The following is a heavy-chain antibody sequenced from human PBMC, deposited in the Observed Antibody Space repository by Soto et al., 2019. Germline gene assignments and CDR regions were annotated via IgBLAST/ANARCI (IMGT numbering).Heavy chain of an antibody. CDR2: TYYRYKWYN. V-gene: IGHV6-1*01. D-gene: IGHD3-3*01. J-gene: IGHJ4*02. CDR3: ARGYYFWSGYYSTPFDY. CDR1: GDSVSSNSAA. Sequence: QVQLQQSGPGLVKPSQTLSLTCAISGDSVSSNSAAWNWVRQSPSRGLEWLGRTYYRYKWYNDYAVSVKSRITINPDTSKNQFSLQLNSVTPEDTAVYYCARGYYFWSGYYSTPFDYWGQGTLVTVSS.